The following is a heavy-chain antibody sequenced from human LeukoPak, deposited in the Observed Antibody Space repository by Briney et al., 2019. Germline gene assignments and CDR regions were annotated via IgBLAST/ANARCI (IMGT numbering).Heavy chain of an antibody. CDR2: ISSSGDSI. D-gene: IGHD1-26*01. V-gene: IGHV3-11*01. CDR1: GFSFSDNY. CDR3: ASEVSGSYYVAVDY. Sequence: GGSLRLSCAASGFSFSDNYMSWVRQAPGKGLEWVSYISSSGDSIYYADSVKGRFTISRDNAKNSVYLQMNSLRAEDTAVYYCASEVSGSYYVAVDYWGQGTLVTVSS. J-gene: IGHJ4*02.